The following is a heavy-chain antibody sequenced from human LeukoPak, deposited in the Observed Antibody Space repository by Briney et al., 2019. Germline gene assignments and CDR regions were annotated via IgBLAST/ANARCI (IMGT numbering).Heavy chain of an antibody. J-gene: IGHJ4*02. Sequence: GGSLRLSCAASGFTFSSYNMNWVRQAPGKGLEWVSYISTASRNIFYADSVKGRFTMSRDNAKNSLYLQMNSLRAEDTAVYYCARDCAFVTYDSRDYCAGIDYWAQGTLVTVSS. CDR2: ISTASRNI. D-gene: IGHD3-22*01. CDR3: ARDCAFVTYDSRDYCAGIDY. V-gene: IGHV3-48*01. CDR1: GFTFSSYN.